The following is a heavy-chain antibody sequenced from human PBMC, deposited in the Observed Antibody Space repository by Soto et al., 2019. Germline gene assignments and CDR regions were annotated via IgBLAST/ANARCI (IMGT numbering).Heavy chain of an antibody. J-gene: IGHJ4*02. Sequence: QPGGSLRLSCTVSGFTFSTFGMHWVRQAPGGGLEWVALISYDGRTQYYADSVKGRFSISRDNSKDTLFLQMNSLRAEDTAVYYCAKDQGYTFGYDYWGRGTLVTVSS. CDR3: AKDQGYTFGYDY. CDR2: ISYDGRTQ. V-gene: IGHV3-30*18. CDR1: GFTFSTFG. D-gene: IGHD5-18*01.